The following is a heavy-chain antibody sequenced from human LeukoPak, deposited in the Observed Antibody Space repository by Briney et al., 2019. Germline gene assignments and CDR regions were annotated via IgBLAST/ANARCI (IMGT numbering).Heavy chain of an antibody. D-gene: IGHD2-2*01. CDR3: AREGGVCSSTSCQKALKY. Sequence: IPSETLSLTCAVSGGSISNDDFYYSWIRQPPGKGLEWIGYIYNNGNTHYNPSLRSRLTISLDTSRNHFSLTVSSVTAADTAVYYCAREGGVCSSTSCQKALKYWGQGTLVTVSS. CDR2: IYNNGNT. J-gene: IGHJ4*02. V-gene: IGHV4-30-4*01. CDR1: GGSISNDDFY.